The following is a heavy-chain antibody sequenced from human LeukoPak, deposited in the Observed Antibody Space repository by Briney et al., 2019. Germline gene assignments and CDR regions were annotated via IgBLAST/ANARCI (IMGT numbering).Heavy chain of an antibody. V-gene: IGHV3-7*01. CDR1: GFTFSDYW. Sequence: AGGSLRLSCAASGFTFSDYWMSWVRQAPGKGLEWVANIKQDGGDKYHVDSVKGRFTISRDNAKNSLYLQMNSLRDEDTAVYYCARGVYELDYWGQGNLVTVSS. D-gene: IGHD3-3*01. CDR3: ARGVYELDY. CDR2: IKQDGGDK. J-gene: IGHJ4*02.